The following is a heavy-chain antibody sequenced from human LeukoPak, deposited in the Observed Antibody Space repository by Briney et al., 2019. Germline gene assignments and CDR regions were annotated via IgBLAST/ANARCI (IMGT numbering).Heavy chain of an antibody. CDR3: ARDPPDYDYVWGSYHANY. D-gene: IGHD3-16*02. J-gene: IGHJ4*02. V-gene: IGHV1-69*04. CDR2: IIPILGIA. CDR1: GYTFTGYY. Sequence: SVKVSCKASGYTFTGYYMHWVRQAPGQGLEWMGRIIPILGIANYAQKFQGRVTITADKSTSTAYMELSSLRSEDTAVYYCARDPPDYDYVWGSYHANYWGQGTLVTVSS.